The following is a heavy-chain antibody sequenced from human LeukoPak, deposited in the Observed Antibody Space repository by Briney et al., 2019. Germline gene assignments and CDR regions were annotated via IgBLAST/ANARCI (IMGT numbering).Heavy chain of an antibody. CDR1: GGSISSGDYY. V-gene: IGHV4-30-4*01. CDR3: ARNRDGYNSFDY. Sequence: SQTLSLTCTVSGGSISSGDYYWSWLRQPPGKGLEWIGYIYISGSTYYNPSLKSRVTISVDTSKNHFSLKLSSVTAADTAVYYCARNRDGYNSFDYWGQGTLVTVSS. CDR2: IYISGST. J-gene: IGHJ4*02. D-gene: IGHD5-24*01.